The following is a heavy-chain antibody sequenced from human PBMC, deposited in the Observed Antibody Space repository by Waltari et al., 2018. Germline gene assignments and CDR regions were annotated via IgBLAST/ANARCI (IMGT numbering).Heavy chain of an antibody. Sequence: EVQLLESGGGLVQPGGSLRLSCAASGFSFRSFCISWVRRAPGKGLEWVSAIGAVTSTYYADSVKGRFTISRDNSKNTLFLQMNSLRAEDTAIYYCARVHSLGQYDTSGAESNFDHWGQGALVTVSS. V-gene: IGHV3-23*01. J-gene: IGHJ4*02. CDR3: ARVHSLGQYDTSGAESNFDH. CDR1: GFSFRSFC. D-gene: IGHD3-22*01. CDR2: IGAVTST.